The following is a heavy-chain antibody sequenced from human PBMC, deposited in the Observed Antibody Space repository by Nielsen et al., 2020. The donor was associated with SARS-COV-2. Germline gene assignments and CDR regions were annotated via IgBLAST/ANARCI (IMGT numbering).Heavy chain of an antibody. V-gene: IGHV5-51*01. CDR3: ARHGRDGYNYGEH. CDR2: IYPTDSQI. Sequence: GESLKISCQASGYTFANYWIGWVRQTPEKGLEWMAIIYPTDSQIRYNPAFQGQVTISADKSTSTAYLQWSSLRASDTAMYYCARHGRDGYNYGEHWGQGTLVTVSS. D-gene: IGHD5-24*01. J-gene: IGHJ4*02. CDR1: GYTFANYW.